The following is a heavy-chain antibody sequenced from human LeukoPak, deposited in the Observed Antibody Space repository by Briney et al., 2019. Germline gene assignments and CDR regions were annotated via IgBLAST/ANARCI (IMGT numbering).Heavy chain of an antibody. CDR2: IRYDGSNK. J-gene: IGHJ4*02. CDR1: GFTFSSYG. CDR3: AKDGPTYYDILTGYFPVNYFDY. D-gene: IGHD3-9*01. V-gene: IGHV3-30*02. Sequence: GGSLRLSCAASGFTFSSYGMHWVRQTPGKGLEGVAFIRYDGSNKYYADSVKGRFTISRDNSKNTLYLQMNSLRAEDTAVYYCAKDGPTYYDILTGYFPVNYFDYWGQGTLVTVSS.